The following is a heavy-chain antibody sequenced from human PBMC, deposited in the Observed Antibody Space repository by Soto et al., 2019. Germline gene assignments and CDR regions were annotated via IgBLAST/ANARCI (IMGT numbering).Heavy chain of an antibody. D-gene: IGHD6-19*01. V-gene: IGHV1-69*13. CDR1: GGTFSSYA. Sequence: SVKVSCKASGGTFSSYAISWVRQAPGQGLEWMGGIIPIFGTANYAQKFQGRVTITADESTSTAYMELSSLRSEDTAVYYCARVESIAVAGYYYYGMDVWGQGTAVTVSS. J-gene: IGHJ6*02. CDR2: IIPIFGTA. CDR3: ARVESIAVAGYYYYGMDV.